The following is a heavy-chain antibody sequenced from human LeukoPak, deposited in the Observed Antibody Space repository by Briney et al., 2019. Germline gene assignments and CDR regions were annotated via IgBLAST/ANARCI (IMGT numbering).Heavy chain of an antibody. J-gene: IGHJ6*03. CDR2: IYSGGST. CDR1: GFTVSSNY. CDR3: ASSSGLYYYYYMDV. V-gene: IGHV3-66*02. Sequence: GGSLRLSCAASGFTVSSNYMSWVRQAPGKGLEWVSVIYSGGSTYYADSVKGRFTISRDNSKNTLYFQMNSLRAEDTAVYYCASSSGLYYYYYMDVWGKGTTVTVSS.